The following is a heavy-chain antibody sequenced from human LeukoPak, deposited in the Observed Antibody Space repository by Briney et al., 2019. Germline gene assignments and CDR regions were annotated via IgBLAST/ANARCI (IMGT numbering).Heavy chain of an antibody. D-gene: IGHD2-21*01. Sequence: GSLRLSCAASGFTFSSYGMHWVRQAPGKGLEWVAFIRYDGSNKYYADSVKGRFTISRDNSKNTLYLQMNSLRAEDTAVYYCAKDPMSVVPKYYFDYWGQGTLVTVSS. J-gene: IGHJ4*02. CDR2: IRYDGSNK. CDR1: GFTFSSYG. V-gene: IGHV3-30*02. CDR3: AKDPMSVVPKYYFDY.